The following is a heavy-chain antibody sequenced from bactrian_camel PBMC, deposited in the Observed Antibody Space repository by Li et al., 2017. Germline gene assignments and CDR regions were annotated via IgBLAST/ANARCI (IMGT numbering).Heavy chain of an antibody. CDR3: AADFSSLGVVGTGIAPPRT. V-gene: IGHV3S53*01. D-gene: IGHD6*01. CDR1: GFTRNVLC. Sequence: HVQLVESGGGSVQAGGSLRVSCAVSGFTRNVLCMAWFRQVPGEEREGVAAISSDGIATYSDSVKGRFTISQDNAKNTLYLQMNGLKPEDTGSYYCAADFSSLGVVGTGIAPPRTIGARGPRSPSP. J-gene: IGHJ4*01. CDR2: ISSDGIA.